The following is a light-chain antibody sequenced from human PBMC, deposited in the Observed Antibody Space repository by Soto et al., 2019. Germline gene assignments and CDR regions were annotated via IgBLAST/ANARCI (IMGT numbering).Light chain of an antibody. J-gene: IGKJ3*01. CDR2: GAS. Sequence: EIVLTQSPGTLSLSPGERATLSCRASQSLSSSYLAWYQQKPGQAPRLLIYGASTRATGIPDRFSGSGSGTDFTLTISRLEPQDFALYYCQQYGSSPLITFGPGTKVDIK. V-gene: IGKV3-20*01. CDR3: QQYGSSPLIT. CDR1: QSLSSSY.